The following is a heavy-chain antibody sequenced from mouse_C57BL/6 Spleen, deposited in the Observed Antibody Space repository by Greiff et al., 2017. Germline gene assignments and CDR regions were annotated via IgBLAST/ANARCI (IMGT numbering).Heavy chain of an antibody. V-gene: IGHV1-82*01. CDR2: IYPGDGDT. J-gene: IGHJ4*01. CDR1: GYAFSSSW. CDR3: ARRGSMITTRYYAMDY. Sequence: QVQLQQSGPELVKPGASVKISCKASGYAFSSSWMNWVKQRPGKGLEWIGRIYPGDGDTNYNGKFKGKATLTADKSSSTAYMQLSSLTSEDSAVYFCARRGSMITTRYYAMDYWGQGTSVTVSS. D-gene: IGHD2-4*01.